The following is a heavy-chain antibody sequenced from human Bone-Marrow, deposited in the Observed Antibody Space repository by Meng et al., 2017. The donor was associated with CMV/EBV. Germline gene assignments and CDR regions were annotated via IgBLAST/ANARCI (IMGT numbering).Heavy chain of an antibody. Sequence: GGSLRLSCAASGFTFSSYAMHWVRQAPGKGLEWVAVISYDGSNKYYADSVKGRFTISRDNSKNTLYLQMNSLRAEDTAVYYCARDPLASYLDYWGQGTLVTVSS. CDR1: GFTFSSYA. CDR3: ARDPLASYLDY. CDR2: ISYDGSNK. J-gene: IGHJ4*02. V-gene: IGHV3-30-3*01.